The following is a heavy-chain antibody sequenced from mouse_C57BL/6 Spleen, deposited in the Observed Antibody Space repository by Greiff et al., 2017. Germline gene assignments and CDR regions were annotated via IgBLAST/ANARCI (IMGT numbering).Heavy chain of an antibody. D-gene: IGHD1-1*01. CDR2: ISDGGSYT. J-gene: IGHJ2*01. CDR3: ARHYGSSFDY. CDR1: GFTFSSYA. V-gene: IGHV5-4*03. Sequence: EVKLMESGGGLVKPGGSLKLSCAASGFTFSSYAMSWVRQTPEKRLEWVATISDGGSYTYYPDNVKGRFTISRDNAKNNLYLQMSHLKSEDTAMYYCARHYGSSFDYWGQGTTLTVSS.